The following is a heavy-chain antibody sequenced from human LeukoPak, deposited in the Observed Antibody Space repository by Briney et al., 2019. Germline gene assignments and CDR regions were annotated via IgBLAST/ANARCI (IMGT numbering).Heavy chain of an antibody. V-gene: IGHV4-4*07. CDR3: ARDSGRRGYPEYSFYY. J-gene: IGHJ4*02. Sequence: PSETLSLTCTVSGGSIGTNYWSWIRQPAGTGLEWIGRIYTSGNTKYNPSLKSRVTISVDTSKNQFSLKLTSLTAADTAIYYCARDSGRRGYPEYSFYYWGQGTLVTVSS. D-gene: IGHD3-10*01. CDR1: GGSIGTNY. CDR2: IYTSGNT.